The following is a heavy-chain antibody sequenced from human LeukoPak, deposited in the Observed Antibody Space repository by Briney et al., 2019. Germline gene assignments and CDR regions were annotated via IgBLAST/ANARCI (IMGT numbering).Heavy chain of an antibody. J-gene: IGHJ5*02. CDR1: GYTFTGYH. Sequence: ASVKVSCKASGYTFTGYHMHWVRQAPGQGLEWMGWINPNSGGTNYAQKFQGRVTMTRDTSISTAYMELSRLRSDDTAVYYCAREYQLLSLNWFDPWGQGTLVTVSS. CDR3: AREYQLLSLNWFDP. V-gene: IGHV1-2*02. D-gene: IGHD2-2*01. CDR2: INPNSGGT.